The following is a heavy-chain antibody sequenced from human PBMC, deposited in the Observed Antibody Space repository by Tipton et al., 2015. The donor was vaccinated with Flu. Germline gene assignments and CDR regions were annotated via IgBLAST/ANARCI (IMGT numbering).Heavy chain of an antibody. V-gene: IGHV4-38-2*01. J-gene: IGHJ5*02. CDR2: VSHSGNT. CDR1: GYSISTGYY. D-gene: IGHD4-11*01. Sequence: TLSLTCVVSGYSISTGYYWGWIRQPPGKGLEWIGSVSHSGNTYYEPSLKSRVTISLDTFQNHFSLKLISVTAADTAVNYCARRDYSNYVSDPRNWFDPWGQGTLVTVSS. CDR3: ARRDYSNYVSDPRNWFDP.